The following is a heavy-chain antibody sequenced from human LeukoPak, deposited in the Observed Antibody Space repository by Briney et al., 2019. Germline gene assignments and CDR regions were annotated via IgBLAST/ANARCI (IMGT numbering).Heavy chain of an antibody. V-gene: IGHV3-53*01. Sequence: PGGSLRLSCAASGFTVSSNYMSWVRQAPGKGLEWVSVIYSGGSTYYADSVKGRFTISRDNSKNTLYLQMNSLRAEDTAVYYCASSYCSGGSCYLWYYYGMDVWGQGTTVTVSS. J-gene: IGHJ6*02. D-gene: IGHD2-15*01. CDR1: GFTVSSNY. CDR3: ASSYCSGGSCYLWYYYGMDV. CDR2: IYSGGST.